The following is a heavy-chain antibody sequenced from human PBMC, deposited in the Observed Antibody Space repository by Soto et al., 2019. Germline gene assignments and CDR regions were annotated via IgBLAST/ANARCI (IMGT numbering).Heavy chain of an antibody. CDR3: AREGGFDWFYP. V-gene: IGHV3-48*03. CDR1: GFIFSDYE. Sequence: TGGFLRPSWEGSGFIFSDYEMNWVRQVPGKGLEWISYISISGTIIHYADSVKGRFTISRDNAKNSVYLQMNSLRVEDTAIYYCAREGGFDWFYPWGQGTLVTVSS. J-gene: IGHJ5*02. CDR2: ISISGTII.